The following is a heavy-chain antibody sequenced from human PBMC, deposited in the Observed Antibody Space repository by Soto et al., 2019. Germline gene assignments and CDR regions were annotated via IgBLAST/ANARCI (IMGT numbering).Heavy chain of an antibody. J-gene: IGHJ6*02. Sequence: QVQLQESGPGLVRPSQTLSLTCTVSGGSISSGGYYWSWIRQHPGKGLEWIGYIYYSGGTYYNPSLKSRVTISVDTSKNQFSLKLSSVTAADTAVYYCARGGRRSPAMDVWGQGTTVTVSS. CDR3: ARGGRRSPAMDV. CDR1: GGSISSGGYY. CDR2: IYYSGGT. V-gene: IGHV4-31*03.